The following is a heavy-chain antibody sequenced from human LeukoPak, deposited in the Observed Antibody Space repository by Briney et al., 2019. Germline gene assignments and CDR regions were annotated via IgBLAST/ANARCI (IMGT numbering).Heavy chain of an antibody. CDR1: VLTFSGSA. V-gene: IGHV3-73*01. J-gene: IGHJ5*02. Sequence: PGGSLRLSCATSVLTFSGSAMHWVRQASGKGLEWVGRIRSRANNYATAYAASVKGRFTISRDDSKNTAYLQMNSLETEDTAIYYCTRLGEYTTSTDGTWGQGTLVTVSS. D-gene: IGHD6-6*01. CDR3: TRLGEYTTSTDGT. CDR2: IRSRANNYAT.